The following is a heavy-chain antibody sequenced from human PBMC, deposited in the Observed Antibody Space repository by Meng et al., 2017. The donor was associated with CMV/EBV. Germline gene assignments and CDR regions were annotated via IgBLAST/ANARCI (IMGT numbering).Heavy chain of an antibody. V-gene: IGHV4-31*03. CDR3: ARDADSEGIAAAGTGD. CDR1: GGSISSGGYY. CDR2: IYYSGST. Sequence: LRLSCTVPGGSISSGGYYWSWIRQHPGKGLEWIGYIYYSGSTYYNPSLKSRVTISVDTSKNQFSLMLSSVTAADTSVYYCARDADSEGIAAAGTGDWGQGTLVTVSS. J-gene: IGHJ4*02. D-gene: IGHD6-13*01.